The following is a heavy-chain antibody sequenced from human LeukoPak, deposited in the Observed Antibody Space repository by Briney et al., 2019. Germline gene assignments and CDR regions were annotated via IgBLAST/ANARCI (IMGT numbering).Heavy chain of an antibody. J-gene: IGHJ4*02. CDR1: GYTFTSYD. CDR2: MYPNSGNT. V-gene: IGHV1-8*01. Sequence: SVKVSCKSSGYTFTSYDINWVRQATGPGLEWMGWMYPNSGNTGYAQKFQGRVTMTRNTSISTAYMDLSSLRSEDTAVYYCARGGGYYDRSAKYFIRPPEYWGQGTLVTVSS. CDR3: ARGGGYYDRSAKYFIRPPEY. D-gene: IGHD3-22*01.